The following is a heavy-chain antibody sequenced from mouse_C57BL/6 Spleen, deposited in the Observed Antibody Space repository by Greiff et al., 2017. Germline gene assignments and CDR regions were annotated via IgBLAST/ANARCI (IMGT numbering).Heavy chain of an antibody. D-gene: IGHD2-12*01. J-gene: IGHJ4*01. CDR3: ARAGRRTLYYYAMDY. CDR1: GYTFTSYW. Sequence: VQLQQPGAELVKPGASVKLSCKASGYTFTSYWMQWVKQRPGQGLEWIGEIDPSDSYPNYNQKFKGKATLTVDTSSSTAYMQLSSLTSEDSAVYYCARAGRRTLYYYAMDYWGQGTSVTVSS. V-gene: IGHV1-50*01. CDR2: IDPSDSYP.